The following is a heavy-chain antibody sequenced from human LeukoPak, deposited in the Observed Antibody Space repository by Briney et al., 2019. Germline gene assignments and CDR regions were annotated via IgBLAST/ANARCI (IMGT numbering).Heavy chain of an antibody. Sequence: SETLSLTCTVSGGSISSYYWSWIRQPPGKGLEWIGYIYYSGSTNYNPSLKSRVTISVDTSKNQFSLKLSSVTAADTAVYYCARAVFYDGSGYHYGMDVWGQGTSVTVSS. D-gene: IGHD3-22*01. CDR2: IYYSGST. CDR1: GGSISSYY. V-gene: IGHV4-59*01. CDR3: ARAVFYDGSGYHYGMDV. J-gene: IGHJ6*02.